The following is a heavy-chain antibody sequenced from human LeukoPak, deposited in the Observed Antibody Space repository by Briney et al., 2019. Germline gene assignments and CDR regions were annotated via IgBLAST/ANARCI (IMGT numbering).Heavy chain of an antibody. D-gene: IGHD4-23*01. CDR1: GGSISSGSHH. Sequence: SETLSLTCTVSGGSISSGSHHWGWFRQSPGKGLEWIGSIYDSRTIYYNPSLNSRVTISAVTSKNQFSPQLNPVTAADTAVYYCARHDGRSGGTMGALDSWGQGSLVTVSS. CDR2: IYDSRTI. CDR3: ARHDGRSGGTMGALDS. J-gene: IGHJ4*02. V-gene: IGHV4-39*01.